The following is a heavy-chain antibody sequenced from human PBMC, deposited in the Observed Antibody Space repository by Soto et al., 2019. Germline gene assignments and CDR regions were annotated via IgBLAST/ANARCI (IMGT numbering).Heavy chain of an antibody. CDR3: TRGHYYGMDV. J-gene: IGHJ6*02. V-gene: IGHV3-74*03. CDR2: TNTDGTAT. CDR1: GFTFSAYW. Sequence: VGSLRLSCAASGFTFSAYWMHWVRQAPGKGLVWVSRTNTDGTATTYADSVEGRFTISRDNAKNMLYLQMNSLRAEDTAVYYCTRGHYYGMDVWGQGTTVTVSS.